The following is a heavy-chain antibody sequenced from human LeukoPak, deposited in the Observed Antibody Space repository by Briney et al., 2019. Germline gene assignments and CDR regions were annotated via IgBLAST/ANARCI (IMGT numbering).Heavy chain of an antibody. Sequence: GGSLRLSCTASGFTFGDYAMSWFRQAPGKGLEWVGFIRSKAYGGTTEYAASVKGRFTISRDDSKSIAYLQMNSLKTEDTAVYYCTRDRFDSSSWYPIGDGYQDPRDYFDYWGQGTLVTVSS. CDR2: IRSKAYGGTT. CDR3: TRDRFDSSSWYPIGDGYQDPRDYFDY. V-gene: IGHV3-49*03. D-gene: IGHD6-13*01. J-gene: IGHJ4*02. CDR1: GFTFGDYA.